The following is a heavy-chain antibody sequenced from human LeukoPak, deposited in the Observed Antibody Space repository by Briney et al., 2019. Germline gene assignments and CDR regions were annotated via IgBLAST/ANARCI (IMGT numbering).Heavy chain of an antibody. CDR2: ISGSGGNT. Sequence: PGGSLRLSCAASGFTFSSYAMTWVRQAPGKGLVWVSGISGSGGNTYYTDSVRGRPSISRDNSKNTLYLQVNSLRAEDTAVYYCAKGRTEGGTLALDYWGQGTLVTVSS. D-gene: IGHD6-19*01. J-gene: IGHJ4*02. CDR1: GFTFSSYA. V-gene: IGHV3-23*01. CDR3: AKGRTEGGTLALDY.